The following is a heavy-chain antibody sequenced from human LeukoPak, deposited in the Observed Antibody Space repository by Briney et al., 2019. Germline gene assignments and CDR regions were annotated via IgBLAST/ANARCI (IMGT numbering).Heavy chain of an antibody. CDR2: ISAYNGHT. CDR1: GYTFTNYG. Sequence: ASVKVSCKASGYTFTNYGISWVRQAPGQGLEWMGWISAYNGHTKYAQKVQGRVTMTRDTSTSTAYMELRSLRSDDTAVYYCARVRAGNYDFRSGYFTPSYYFDYWGQGTLVTVSS. J-gene: IGHJ4*02. CDR3: ARVRAGNYDFRSGYFTPSYYFDY. V-gene: IGHV1-18*01. D-gene: IGHD3-3*01.